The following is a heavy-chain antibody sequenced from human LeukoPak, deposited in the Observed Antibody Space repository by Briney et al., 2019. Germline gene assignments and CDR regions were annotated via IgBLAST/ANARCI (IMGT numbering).Heavy chain of an antibody. D-gene: IGHD3-10*01. V-gene: IGHV6-1*01. CDR1: GDSVPSNSAA. CDR2: TYYRSKWYN. Sequence: SQTLSLTCAISGDSVPSNSAAWNWIRQSPSRGLEWLGRTYYRSKWYNDYAVSVKSRITINPDTSKNQFSLQLNSVTPEDTAVYYCARDAKYYYGSRTFFFYEHWGQGTLLTVSS. CDR3: ARDAKYYYGSRTFFFYEH. J-gene: IGHJ4*02.